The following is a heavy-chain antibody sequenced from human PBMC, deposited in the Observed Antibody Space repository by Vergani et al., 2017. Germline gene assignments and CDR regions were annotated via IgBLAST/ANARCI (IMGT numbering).Heavy chain of an antibody. CDR2: IIPIFGTA. Sequence: QVQLVQSGAEVKKPGSSVKVSCKASGGTFSSYAISWVRQAPGQGLEWMGGIIPIFGTANYAQKFQGRVTITADESTSTAYMELSSLRSDDTAVHYCAREGRGCSSTSCYDYYYYMDVWGKGTTVTVSS. CDR1: GGTFSSYA. D-gene: IGHD2-2*01. CDR3: AREGRGCSSTSCYDYYYYMDV. J-gene: IGHJ6*03. V-gene: IGHV1-69*01.